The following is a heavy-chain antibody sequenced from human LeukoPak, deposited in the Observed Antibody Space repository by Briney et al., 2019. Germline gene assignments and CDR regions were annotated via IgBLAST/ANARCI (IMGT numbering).Heavy chain of an antibody. V-gene: IGHV6-1*01. D-gene: IGHD6-19*01. Sequence: SQTLSLTCAISGDSVSSNSAAWNWIGQSPSRGLEWLGRTYYRSKWYTDYALSVESRITINPDTTKNQFSLQLNSVTPEDTAVYYCARALHGAGLDYWGQGTLVTVSS. CDR1: GDSVSSNSAA. J-gene: IGHJ4*02. CDR2: TYYRSKWYT. CDR3: ARALHGAGLDY.